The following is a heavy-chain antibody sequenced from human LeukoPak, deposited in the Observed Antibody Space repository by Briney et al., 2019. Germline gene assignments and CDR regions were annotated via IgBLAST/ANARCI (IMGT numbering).Heavy chain of an antibody. CDR2: MYHSGST. V-gene: IGHV4-39*01. CDR1: GGSISSSNYY. Sequence: SETLSLTCTVSGGSISSSNYYWGWIRQPPGKGLEWIGSMYHSGSTYDNPSLKSRVTISVDTTKNQFFLKLSSETAADTAVYYCATITFGGVKGSYYFDYWGQGTLVTVSS. CDR3: ATITFGGVKGSYYFDY. D-gene: IGHD3-16*01. J-gene: IGHJ4*02.